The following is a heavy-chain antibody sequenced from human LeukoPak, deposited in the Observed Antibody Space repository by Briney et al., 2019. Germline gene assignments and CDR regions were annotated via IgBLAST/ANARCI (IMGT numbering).Heavy chain of an antibody. CDR3: ASVGYDATHY. V-gene: IGHV1-69*04. Sequence: SVKVSCKASRGTFSSYAISWVRQAPGQGLEWMGRIIPILGIANCAQKFQGRVTITADKSTSTAYMELSSLRSEDTAVYYYASVGYDATHYWGQGTLVTVSS. CDR2: IIPILGIA. D-gene: IGHD1-26*01. J-gene: IGHJ4*02. CDR1: RGTFSSYA.